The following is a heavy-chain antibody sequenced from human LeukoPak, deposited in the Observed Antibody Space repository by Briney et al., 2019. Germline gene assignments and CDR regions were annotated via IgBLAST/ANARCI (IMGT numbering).Heavy chain of an antibody. CDR2: SGNT. D-gene: IGHD1-1*01. Sequence: SETLSLTCTVSGAAINNYYWTWIRQPPGKGLEWIGYSGNTNYNPSLKGRVTISIATSKNQFSLKLTSVTAADTAIYYCARDTNWFDPWGLGTLVTVSS. J-gene: IGHJ5*02. V-gene: IGHV4-59*01. CDR1: GAAINNYY. CDR3: ARDTNWFDP.